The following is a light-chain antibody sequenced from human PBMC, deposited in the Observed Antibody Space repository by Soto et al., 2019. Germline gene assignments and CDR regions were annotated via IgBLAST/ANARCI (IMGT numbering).Light chain of an antibody. CDR2: AAS. V-gene: IGKV1-39*01. J-gene: IGKJ2*01. Sequence: DIQMTQSASSLSASVGDRVTITCRASQSISSNLNWDQQKPGKAPKVLIYAASSLQSGVPSRFSGSGSGTEFTLTISSLQPEDFATYYCQQSYSIPYTFGQGTKLEIK. CDR1: QSISSN. CDR3: QQSYSIPYT.